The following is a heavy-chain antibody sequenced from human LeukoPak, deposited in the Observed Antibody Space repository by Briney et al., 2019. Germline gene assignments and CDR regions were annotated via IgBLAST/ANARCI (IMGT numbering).Heavy chain of an antibody. CDR3: ARHVRDYDILTGYYTSWFDP. Sequence: SETLSLTCTVSGGSVSSGTYYWNWIRQPPGKGLEWIGYIYYSGSTNYNPSLKSRVTISVDTSKNQFSLKLSSVTAADTAVYYCARHVRDYDILTGYYTSWFDPWGQGTLVTVSS. D-gene: IGHD3-9*01. CDR2: IYYSGST. V-gene: IGHV4-61*01. CDR1: GGSVSSGTYY. J-gene: IGHJ5*02.